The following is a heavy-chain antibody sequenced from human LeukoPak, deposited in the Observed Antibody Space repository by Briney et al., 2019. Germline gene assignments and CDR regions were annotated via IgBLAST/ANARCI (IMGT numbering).Heavy chain of an antibody. D-gene: IGHD3-10*01. CDR1: GFTFSSYG. Sequence: GGSLRLSCAASGFTFSSYGMHWVRQAPGKGLEWVAVISYDGSNKYYADSVKGRFTISRDNSKNALYLQVNSLRAVDAALYYCAKSHYYGSGSIDYWGQGTLVTVSS. CDR3: AKSHYYGSGSIDY. V-gene: IGHV3-30*18. CDR2: ISYDGSNK. J-gene: IGHJ4*02.